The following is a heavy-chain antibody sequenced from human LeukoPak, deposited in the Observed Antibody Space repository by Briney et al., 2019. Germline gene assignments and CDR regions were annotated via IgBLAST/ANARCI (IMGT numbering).Heavy chain of an antibody. D-gene: IGHD3-10*01. CDR3: ARYGSGSYYNDY. J-gene: IGHJ4*02. CDR1: GFTFSSYS. V-gene: IGHV3-21*01. CDR2: ISSSSSYI. Sequence: PGGSLRLSCAAPGFTFSSYSMNWVRQAPGKGLEWVSSISSSSSYIYYADSVKGRFTISRDNAKNSLYLQMNSLRAEDTAVYYCARYGSGSYYNDYWGQGTLVTVSS.